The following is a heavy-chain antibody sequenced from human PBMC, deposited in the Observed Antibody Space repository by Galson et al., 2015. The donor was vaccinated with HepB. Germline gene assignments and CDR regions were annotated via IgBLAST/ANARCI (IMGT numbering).Heavy chain of an antibody. Sequence: SLRLSCAASGFTFSSYAMHWVRQAPGKGLEWVAVISYDGSNKYYADSVKGRFTISRDNSKNTLYLQMNSLRAEDTAVYYCARDGGKYCSGGSCYPPDYWGQGTLVTVSS. D-gene: IGHD2-15*01. CDR1: GFTFSSYA. CDR2: ISYDGSNK. CDR3: ARDGGKYCSGGSCYPPDY. J-gene: IGHJ4*02. V-gene: IGHV3-30-3*01.